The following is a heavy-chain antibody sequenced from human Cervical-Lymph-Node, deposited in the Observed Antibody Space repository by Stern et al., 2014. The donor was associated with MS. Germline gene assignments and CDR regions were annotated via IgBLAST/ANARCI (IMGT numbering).Heavy chain of an antibody. D-gene: IGHD2-21*01. CDR1: GFMLRNYA. J-gene: IGHJ4*02. Sequence: VQLVESGGGVVQPGRSLRLSCAASGFMLRNYAMHWVRQAPGKGLEWVAVISFDGSNEYYADSVKGRFTISRDNSKNTLSLQMNSLRVEDTAVYYCARDTNRFCGGDYCGQGTLVTVPS. V-gene: IGHV3-30*01. CDR3: ARDTNRFCGGDY. CDR2: ISFDGSNE.